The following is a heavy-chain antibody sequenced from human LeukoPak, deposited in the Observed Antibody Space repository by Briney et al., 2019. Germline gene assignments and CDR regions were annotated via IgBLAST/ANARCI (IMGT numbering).Heavy chain of an antibody. D-gene: IGHD3-22*01. CDR1: GGSISTYY. V-gene: IGHV4-59*08. CDR2: IYYIGST. Sequence: PSETLSLTCTVSGGSISTYYWSWVRQPPGKGLEWIGCIYYIGSTNYNPSLKSRVSISVDTSKNQFSLKLSSVTAADTAVYYCARRLIGFDTWGQGTLVTVSS. CDR3: ARRLIGFDT. J-gene: IGHJ5*02.